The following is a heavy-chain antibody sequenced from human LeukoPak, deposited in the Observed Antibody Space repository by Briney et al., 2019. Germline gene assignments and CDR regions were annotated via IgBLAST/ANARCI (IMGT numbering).Heavy chain of an antibody. D-gene: IGHD3-10*01. V-gene: IGHV3-11*01. CDR2: IDGGAT. J-gene: IGHJ3*02. CDR1: GFTFSDYY. CDR3: AGDPKRGGTFDI. Sequence: GGSLRLSCAASGFTFSDYYMSWIRQAPGKGLEWVSYIDGGATYYADSVKGRFTLSRDNTKNSFYLQMNSLRAEDTAVYYCAGDPKRGGTFDIWGQGTRVTVSS.